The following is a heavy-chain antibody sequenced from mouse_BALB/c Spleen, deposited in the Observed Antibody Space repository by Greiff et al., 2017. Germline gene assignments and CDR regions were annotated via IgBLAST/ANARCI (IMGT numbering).Heavy chain of an antibody. J-gene: IGHJ4*01. CDR2: ISDGGSYT. Sequence: EVKLQESGGGLVKPGGSLKLSCAASGFTFSDYYMYWVRQTPEKRLEWVATISDGGSYTYYPDSVKGRFTISRDNAKNNLYLQMSSLKSEDTAMYYCARDGDGNYGGYAMDYWGQGTSVTVSS. V-gene: IGHV5-4*02. CDR1: GFTFSDYY. D-gene: IGHD2-1*01. CDR3: ARDGDGNYGGYAMDY.